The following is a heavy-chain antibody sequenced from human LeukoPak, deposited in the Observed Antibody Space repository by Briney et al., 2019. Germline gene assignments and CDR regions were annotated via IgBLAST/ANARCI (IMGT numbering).Heavy chain of an antibody. CDR3: AREVSGNHYGSGSKDRYYYYYMDV. Sequence: GGSLRLSCAASGFTFSRYAMHWVRQAPGKGLEWVAVISYDGSNKYYADSVKGRFTISRDNSKNTLYLQMNSLRAEDTAVYYCAREVSGNHYGSGSKDRYYYYYMDVWGKGTTVTVSS. V-gene: IGHV3-30*04. CDR1: GFTFSRYA. D-gene: IGHD3-10*01. CDR2: ISYDGSNK. J-gene: IGHJ6*03.